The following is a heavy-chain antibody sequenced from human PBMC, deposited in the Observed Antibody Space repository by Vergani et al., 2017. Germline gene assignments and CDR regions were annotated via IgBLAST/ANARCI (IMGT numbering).Heavy chain of an antibody. CDR1: GYTFTSYG. J-gene: IGHJ5*02. Sequence: QVQLVQSGAEVKKPGASVKVSCKASGYTFTSYGISWVRQAPGQGLEWMGWISAYNGNTNYAQKLRGRVTMTTDTSTCTAYMELRSLRSDDTAVYYCARSVAAAEGGNWFDPWGQGTLVTVSS. V-gene: IGHV1-18*04. D-gene: IGHD2-2*01. CDR2: ISAYNGNT. CDR3: ARSVAAAEGGNWFDP.